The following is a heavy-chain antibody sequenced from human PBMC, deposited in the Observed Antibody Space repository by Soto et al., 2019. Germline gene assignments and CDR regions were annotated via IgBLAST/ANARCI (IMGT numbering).Heavy chain of an antibody. Sequence: ASVKVSCKASGDTFTDYYIHWVRQAPGQGLEWMGTVNPSGGHTTYAQHFLGRVTMTRDTSTSTLYMELTSLTSDDTAIYYCARGGNVVVVTAALDYCGQGPLVTVSS. J-gene: IGHJ4*02. V-gene: IGHV1-46*01. CDR2: VNPSGGHT. CDR3: ARGGNVVVVTAALDY. CDR1: GDTFTDYY. D-gene: IGHD2-21*02.